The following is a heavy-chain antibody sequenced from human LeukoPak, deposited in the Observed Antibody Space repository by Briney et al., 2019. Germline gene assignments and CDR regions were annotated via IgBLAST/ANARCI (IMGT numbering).Heavy chain of an antibody. Sequence: ASVKVSCKASGYTFTSYGISWVRQAPGQGLEWMGWISAYNGNTNYAQKLQGRVTMTTDTSTSTAYMELRSLRSDDTAVYYCARVVTLTGEPRAFDIWGQGTMVTVSS. CDR1: GYTFTSYG. J-gene: IGHJ3*02. V-gene: IGHV1-18*01. D-gene: IGHD3-9*01. CDR3: ARVVTLTGEPRAFDI. CDR2: ISAYNGNT.